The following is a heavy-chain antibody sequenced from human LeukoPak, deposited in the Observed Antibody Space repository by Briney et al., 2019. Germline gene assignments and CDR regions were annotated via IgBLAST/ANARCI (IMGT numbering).Heavy chain of an antibody. V-gene: IGHV3-23*01. CDR3: AKASSGYYNYFDY. J-gene: IGHJ4*02. CDR1: GFTFSSYA. Sequence: GGSLRLSCAASGFTFSSYAMSRVRQAPGKGLEWVSAISGSGGSTYYADSVKGRFTISRDNSKSTLYLQMNSLRAEDTAVYYCAKASSGYYNYFDYWGQGTLVTVSS. D-gene: IGHD3-22*01. CDR2: ISGSGGST.